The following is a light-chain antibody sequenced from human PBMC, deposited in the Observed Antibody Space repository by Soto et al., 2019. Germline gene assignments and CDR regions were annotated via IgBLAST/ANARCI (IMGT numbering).Light chain of an antibody. CDR1: QSVSSN. V-gene: IGKV3-15*01. CDR3: QQYNNWPPWT. J-gene: IGKJ1*01. Sequence: EIVMTQSPATLSVSPGERATLSCRASQSVSSNLAWYQQKPGQAPRLLIYGASTRATGIPARFSGSGSWTESTLTISSLQSEDFAVYYCQQYNNWPPWTFGQGTKVDIK. CDR2: GAS.